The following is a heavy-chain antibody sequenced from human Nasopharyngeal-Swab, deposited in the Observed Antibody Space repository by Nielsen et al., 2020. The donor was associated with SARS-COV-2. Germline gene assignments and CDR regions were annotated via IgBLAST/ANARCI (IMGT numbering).Heavy chain of an antibody. CDR2: INTNTGNP. Sequence: ASVKVSCKASGYTFTSYAMNWVRQAPGQGLEWMGWINTNTGNPTYAQGFTGRFVFSLDTSVSTAYLQISSLKAEDTAVYYCARSREYSGYDGYYYYVMDVWGQGTTVTVSS. CDR1: GYTFTSYA. CDR3: ARSREYSGYDGYYYYVMDV. V-gene: IGHV7-4-1*02. J-gene: IGHJ6*02. D-gene: IGHD5-12*01.